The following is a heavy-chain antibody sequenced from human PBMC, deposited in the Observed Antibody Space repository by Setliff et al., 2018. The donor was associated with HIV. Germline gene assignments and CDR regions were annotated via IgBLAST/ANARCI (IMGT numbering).Heavy chain of an antibody. CDR3: ARASSRLNCSGGSCYYFYMDV. J-gene: IGHJ6*03. CDR2: IYYSGST. V-gene: IGHV4-59*08. D-gene: IGHD2-15*01. CDR1: GGSISSYY. Sequence: ASETLSLTCTVSGGSISSYYWSWIRQPPGKGLEWIGYIYYSGSTNYNPSLKSRVTISVDTSKNQFSLKLSSVTAADTAVYYCARASSRLNCSGGSCYYFYMDVWGKGTTVTVSS.